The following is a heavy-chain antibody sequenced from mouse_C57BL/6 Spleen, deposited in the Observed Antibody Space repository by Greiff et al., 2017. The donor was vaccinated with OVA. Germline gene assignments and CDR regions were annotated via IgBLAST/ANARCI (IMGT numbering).Heavy chain of an antibody. D-gene: IGHD2-4*01. V-gene: IGHV1-81*01. J-gene: IGHJ3*01. CDR2: IYPRSGNT. Sequence: QVQLQQSGAELARPGASVKLSCKASGYTFTSYGISWVKQRTGQGLEWIGEIYPRSGNTYYNEKFKGKATLTADKSSSTAYMELRSLTSEDSAVYFCARRYDYDGPWFAYWGQGTLVTVSA. CDR3: ARRYDYDGPWFAY. CDR1: GYTFTSYG.